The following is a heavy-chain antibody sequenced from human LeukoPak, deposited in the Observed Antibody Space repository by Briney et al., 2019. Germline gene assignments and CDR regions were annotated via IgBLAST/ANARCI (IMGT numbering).Heavy chain of an antibody. CDR2: ISGTGINT. D-gene: IGHD6-13*01. Sequence: PGGSLRLSCAASGFTFRSYAMSWVRQAPGKGLEWVSGISGTGINTYYADSVKGRFTISRDNSKNTLYLQMNSLRAEDTAVYYCAKDQAIAAAVYFDYWGQGTLVTVSS. J-gene: IGHJ4*02. CDR1: GFTFRSYA. V-gene: IGHV3-23*01. CDR3: AKDQAIAAAVYFDY.